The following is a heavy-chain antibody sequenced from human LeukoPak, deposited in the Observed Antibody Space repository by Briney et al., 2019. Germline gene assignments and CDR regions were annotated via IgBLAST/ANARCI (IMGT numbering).Heavy chain of an antibody. V-gene: IGHV4-4*02. D-gene: IGHD3-22*01. J-gene: IGHJ4*02. Sequence: SETLSLTCAVSGGSISSSNWWSWVRQPPGKGLEWIGEIYHSGSTNYNPSLKSRVTISVDTSKNQFSLKLSSVTAADTAVYYCARGPEDVYYDSSGYPIQLDYWGQGTLVTVSS. CDR3: ARGPEDVYYDSSGYPIQLDY. CDR1: GGSISSSNW. CDR2: IYHSGST.